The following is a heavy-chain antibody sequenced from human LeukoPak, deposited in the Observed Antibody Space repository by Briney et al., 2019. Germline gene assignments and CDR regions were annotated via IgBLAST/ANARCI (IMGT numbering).Heavy chain of an antibody. V-gene: IGHV1-18*01. CDR3: ARASYCSDGSCYSDY. Sequence: ASVKVSCKASGYTFTSYSIGWVRQAPGQGLEWMGWISAYNGNTIYAQKVKGRVTMTTDTSTSTAYMELRSLKSDDTAVYYCARASYCSDGSCYSDYWGQGTLATVSS. CDR2: ISAYNGNT. J-gene: IGHJ4*02. D-gene: IGHD2-15*01. CDR1: GYTFTSYS.